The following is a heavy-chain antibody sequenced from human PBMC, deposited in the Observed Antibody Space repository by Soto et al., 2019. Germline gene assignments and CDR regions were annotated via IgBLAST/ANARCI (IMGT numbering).Heavy chain of an antibody. Sequence: SVKVSCKASGGTFSSYAISWVRQAPGQGLEWMGGIIPIFGTANYAQKFQGRVTITADESTSTAYMELSSPRSEDTAVYYCARGGKAAEVYYGMDVWGQGTTVTVSS. CDR2: IIPIFGTA. CDR1: GGTFSSYA. CDR3: ARGGKAAEVYYGMDV. D-gene: IGHD6-13*01. V-gene: IGHV1-69*13. J-gene: IGHJ6*02.